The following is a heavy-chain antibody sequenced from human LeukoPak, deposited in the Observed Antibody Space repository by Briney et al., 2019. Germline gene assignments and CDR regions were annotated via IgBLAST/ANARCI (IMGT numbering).Heavy chain of an antibody. V-gene: IGHV3-66*01. J-gene: IGHJ5*02. CDR3: ARVKVGITYWFDP. Sequence: GGSPRLSCAASGFVVNYNYMSWVRQAPGKGLEWVSVIYSGGSTYYADSVKGRFTISRDNSKNTVYLQMNSLRVEDTAVYYCARVKVGITYWFDPWGQGTLVTVSS. CDR2: IYSGGST. CDR1: GFVVNYNY. D-gene: IGHD1-26*01.